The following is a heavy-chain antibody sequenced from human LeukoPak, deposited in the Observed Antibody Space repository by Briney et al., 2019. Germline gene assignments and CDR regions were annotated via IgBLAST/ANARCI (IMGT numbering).Heavy chain of an antibody. Sequence: PGGSLRLSCAASGFTFSSYAMSWVRQAPGKGLEWVSAISGSGGSTYYADSVKGRFTISRDNSKNTLYLQMNSLRAEDTAVYYCAKEHDCYYGSGSSPRPRGAFDIWGQGTMVTVSS. CDR3: AKEHDCYYGSGSSPRPRGAFDI. CDR1: GFTFSSYA. CDR2: ISGSGGST. J-gene: IGHJ3*02. D-gene: IGHD3-10*01. V-gene: IGHV3-23*01.